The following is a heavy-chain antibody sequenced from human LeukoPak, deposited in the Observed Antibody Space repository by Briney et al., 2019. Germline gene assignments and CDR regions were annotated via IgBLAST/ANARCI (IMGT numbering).Heavy chain of an antibody. V-gene: IGHV4-4*07. Sequence: SETLSLTCTVSGGSISSYYWSWIRQPAGKGLEWIGRIYTSGSTNCNPSLKSRVTMSVDTSKNQFSLKLSSVTAADTAVYYCARVRVAGTHNWFDPWGQGTLVTVSS. J-gene: IGHJ5*02. CDR3: ARVRVAGTHNWFDP. CDR1: GGSISSYY. D-gene: IGHD6-19*01. CDR2: IYTSGST.